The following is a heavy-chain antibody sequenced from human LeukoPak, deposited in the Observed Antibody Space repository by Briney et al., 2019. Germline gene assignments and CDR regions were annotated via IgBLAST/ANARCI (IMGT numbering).Heavy chain of an antibody. CDR3: ANGGAYCGADCYLPAFDY. J-gene: IGHJ4*02. D-gene: IGHD2-21*02. V-gene: IGHV4-31*03. CDR1: GGSISTPGYY. CDR2: IYYSGST. Sequence: SETLSLTCTVSGGSISTPGYYWSWIRQHPGKGLEWIGYIYYSGSTYYNPSLRSRVTISVDTSKNQFSLKLSSVTAADTAVHYCANGGAYCGADCYLPAFDYWGQGTLVTVSS.